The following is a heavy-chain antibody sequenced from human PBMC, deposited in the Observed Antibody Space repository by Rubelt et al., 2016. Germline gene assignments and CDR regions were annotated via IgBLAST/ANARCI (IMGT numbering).Heavy chain of an antibody. CDR3: ARDHLSIRDAFDI. CDR2: ISYSGRN. CDR1: GGSISSGGYS. D-gene: IGHD3-3*02. Sequence: QVRLQESGPGLVQPSQTLSLTCTVSGGSISSGGYSWNWVRQFPGKGLEWIGYISYSGRNYYNPSRKCRVARSVDTSKNQFSLKLSSVTAADTAVYYCARDHLSIRDAFDIWGQGTMVTVSS. V-gene: IGHV4-31*03. J-gene: IGHJ3*02.